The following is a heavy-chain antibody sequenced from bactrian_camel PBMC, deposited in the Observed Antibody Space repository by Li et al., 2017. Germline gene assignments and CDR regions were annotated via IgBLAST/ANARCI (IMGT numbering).Heavy chain of an antibody. D-gene: IGHD5*01. J-gene: IGHJ4*01. V-gene: IGHV3S60*01. CDR1: GFTLIDSF. CDR2: FRSDGSKT. Sequence: SLRLSCTASGFTLIDSFMGWYRQAPGAECELVSSFRSDGSKTFYVDFVKGRFTISKDNAKNTLYLQMNSLKPEDTAMYYCAADPSRELWVGYPPYKYWGQGTQVTVS. CDR3: AADPSRELWVGYPPYKY.